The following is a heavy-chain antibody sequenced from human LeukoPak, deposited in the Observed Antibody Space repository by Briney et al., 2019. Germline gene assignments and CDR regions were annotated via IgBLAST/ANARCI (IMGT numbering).Heavy chain of an antibody. CDR2: VSYSGST. CDR3: TRVRGGWSRDAFDI. V-gene: IGHV4-59*01. D-gene: IGHD6-19*01. CDR1: GDSIRGYY. J-gene: IGHJ3*02. Sequence: SETLSLTCTVSGDSIRGYYWTWIRQPPGKGLEWIGYVSYSGSTNYNPSLKSRVTISVDTSKNQFSLKLRSVTAADTAVYYCTRVRGGWSRDAFDIWGQGTMVTVSS.